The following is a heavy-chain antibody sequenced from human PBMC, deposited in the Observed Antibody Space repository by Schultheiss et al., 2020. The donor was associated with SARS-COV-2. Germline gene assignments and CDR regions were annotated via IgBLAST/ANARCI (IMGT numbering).Heavy chain of an antibody. CDR2: LNPNSGNT. J-gene: IGHJ6*02. CDR1: GYTLTELS. CDR3: ARVKRGLIEVDV. V-gene: IGHV1-8*01. D-gene: IGHD6-25*01. Sequence: ASVKVSCKVSGYTLTELSMHWVRQATGQGLEWMGWLNPNSGNTGYAQKFQDRVTMTRNTSISTAYMELSSLRSEDTAVYYCARVKRGLIEVDVWGQGTTVTVSS.